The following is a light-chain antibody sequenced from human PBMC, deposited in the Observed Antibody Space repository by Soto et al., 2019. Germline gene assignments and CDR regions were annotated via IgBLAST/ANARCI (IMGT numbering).Light chain of an antibody. CDR1: QNIFTY. Sequence: DIHMTQSPSTLSASVGDRVTISCRASQNIFTYLAWYQQKPGKAPKLLIFDASTLQSGVPPRFSGSGSGTEFTLTISSLQPDDFATYYYQHYNRYSASFGPGTKV. V-gene: IGKV1-5*01. J-gene: IGKJ3*01. CDR3: QHYNRYSAS. CDR2: DAS.